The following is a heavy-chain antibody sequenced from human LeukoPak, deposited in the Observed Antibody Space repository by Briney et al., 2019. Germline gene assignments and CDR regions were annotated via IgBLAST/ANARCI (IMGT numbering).Heavy chain of an antibody. D-gene: IGHD3-16*01. J-gene: IGHJ4*02. CDR1: GFTFSNHA. V-gene: IGHV3-23*01. CDR3: ARGGLPYQYVWGSPSGDY. Sequence: GGSLRLSCAASGFTFSNHAMSWVRQAPGRGLEWVSAISGSSGLTYYADSVKGRFSMSRDNAKNSLYLQMNSLRAGDTAVYYCARGGLPYQYVWGSPSGDYWGQGTLVTVSS. CDR2: ISGSSGLT.